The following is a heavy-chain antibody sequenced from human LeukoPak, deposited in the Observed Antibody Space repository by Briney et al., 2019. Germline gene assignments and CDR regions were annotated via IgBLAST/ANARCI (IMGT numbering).Heavy chain of an antibody. Sequence: GEYLQISCKGSGYSFTNYWIGWVRQMPGKGLEWMGIIYPGDSDTRYSPAFQGQVTISADKSISTAYLQWSSLKASDTAMYYCARSGGYYDTSGYIDYWGQGTLVTVSS. CDR3: ARSGGYYDTSGYIDY. D-gene: IGHD3-22*01. J-gene: IGHJ4*02. CDR2: IYPGDSDT. V-gene: IGHV5-51*01. CDR1: GYSFTNYW.